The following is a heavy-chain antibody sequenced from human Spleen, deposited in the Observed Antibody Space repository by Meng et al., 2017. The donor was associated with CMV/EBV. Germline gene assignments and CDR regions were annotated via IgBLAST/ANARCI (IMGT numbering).Heavy chain of an antibody. V-gene: IGHV3-21*01. CDR3: ANYRGFDY. CDR1: GFTFSSYS. Sequence: GESLKISCAASGFTFSSYSMNWVRQAPGKGLEWVSSISSSSSYIYYADSVKGRFTISRDNSKNSLYLQMNTLRPEDTAVYYCANYRGFDYWGQGTLVTVSS. D-gene: IGHD1-26*01. J-gene: IGHJ4*02. CDR2: ISSSSSYI.